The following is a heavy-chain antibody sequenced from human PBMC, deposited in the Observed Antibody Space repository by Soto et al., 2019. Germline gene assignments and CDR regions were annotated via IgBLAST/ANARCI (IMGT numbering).Heavy chain of an antibody. Sequence: PSETLSLTCAVSGGSISSSNWWSWVRQPPGKGLEWIGEIYHSGSTNYNPSLKSRVTISVDKSKNQFSLKLSSVTAADTAVYYCARGMGQYYDSSGSSPLDYWGQGTLVTVSS. D-gene: IGHD3-22*01. J-gene: IGHJ4*02. CDR2: IYHSGST. CDR1: GGSISSSNW. CDR3: ARGMGQYYDSSGSSPLDY. V-gene: IGHV4-4*02.